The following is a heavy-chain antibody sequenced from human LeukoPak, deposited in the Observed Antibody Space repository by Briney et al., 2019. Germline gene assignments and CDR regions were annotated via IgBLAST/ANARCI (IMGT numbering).Heavy chain of an antibody. CDR3: ARDIRPRVESFDY. CDR1: GYTFTEYF. Sequence: ASVKVSCKASGYTFTEYFLHWVRQAPGQGLEWMGWIGPNNGVTNYAQKFQGKVTMTRDTSINTAYMELSSLRSDDTAVYYCARDIRPRVESFDYWGQRTLVTVSS. D-gene: IGHD3-3*01. CDR2: IGPNNGVT. V-gene: IGHV1-2*02. J-gene: IGHJ4*02.